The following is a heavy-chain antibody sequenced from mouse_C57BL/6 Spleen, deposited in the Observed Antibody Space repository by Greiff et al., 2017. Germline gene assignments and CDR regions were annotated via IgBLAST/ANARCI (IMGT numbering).Heavy chain of an antibody. V-gene: IGHV1-54*01. CDR1: GYAFTNYL. CDR3: ARDYGSSYGRFAY. CDR2: INPGSGGT. D-gene: IGHD1-1*01. Sequence: VQLQQSGAELVRPGTSVKVSCKASGYAFTNYLIEWVKQRPGQGLEWIGVINPGSGGTNYNEKFKGKATLTADKSSSTAYMQLSSLTSEDSAVYLCARDYGSSYGRFAYWGQGTLVTVSA. J-gene: IGHJ3*01.